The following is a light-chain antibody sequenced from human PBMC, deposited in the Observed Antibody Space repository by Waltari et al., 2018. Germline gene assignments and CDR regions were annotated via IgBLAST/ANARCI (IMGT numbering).Light chain of an antibody. CDR2: KAS. CDR1: QSISTW. Sequence: DSQMAQSPSTLATSVGDRVTITCRASQSISTWLAWDQQKPGKAPKLLIYKASTLESGVPSRFRGSGSGTEFTLTISSLQPDDFATYYCQQYNNYSVFGQGTKVEIK. CDR3: QQYNNYSV. V-gene: IGKV1-5*03. J-gene: IGKJ1*01.